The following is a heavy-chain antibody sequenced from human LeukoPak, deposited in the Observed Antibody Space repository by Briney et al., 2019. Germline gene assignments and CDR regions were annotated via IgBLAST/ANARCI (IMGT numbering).Heavy chain of an antibody. CDR1: GFIVSSNY. D-gene: IGHD6-13*01. J-gene: IGHJ4*02. V-gene: IGHV3-66*01. Sequence: PGGSLRLSCAASGFIVSSNYMSWVRQAPGKGLECVSVFYSGGDTYYADSVKGRFTISRDNAKNSLYLQMNSLRAEDTAVYYCARDRKEGAAAEDYWGQGTLVTVSS. CDR2: FYSGGDT. CDR3: ARDRKEGAAAEDY.